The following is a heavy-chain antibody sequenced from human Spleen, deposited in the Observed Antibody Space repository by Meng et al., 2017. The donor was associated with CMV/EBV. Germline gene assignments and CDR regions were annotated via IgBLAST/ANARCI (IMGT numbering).Heavy chain of an antibody. CDR3: MWGRSCSSTSCYMDY. J-gene: IGHJ4*02. CDR2: INPNSGGT. V-gene: IGHV1-2*02. CDR1: GYTITGYY. Sequence: SGYTITGYYMHWVRQAPGQGLEWMGWINPNSGGTNYAQKFQGRVTMTRDTSISTAYMELGRMRSDDTAVYYCMWGRSCSSTSCYMDYWGQGTLVTVSS. D-gene: IGHD2-2*02.